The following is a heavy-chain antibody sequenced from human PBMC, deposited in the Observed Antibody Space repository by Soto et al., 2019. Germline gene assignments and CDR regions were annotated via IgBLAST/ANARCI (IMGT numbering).Heavy chain of an antibody. CDR3: ARHSYDSSGYYWIDY. CDR1: GYSVTSYW. V-gene: IGHV5-51*01. Sequence: GHSVKISGEGCGYSVTSYWIAWVRQMPGKGLEWMGIIYPGDSNTRYSPSFQGQVTISADKSISTAYLQWSSLKASDTAMYYCARHSYDSSGYYWIDYWGQGTLVTVSS. J-gene: IGHJ4*02. CDR2: IYPGDSNT. D-gene: IGHD3-22*01.